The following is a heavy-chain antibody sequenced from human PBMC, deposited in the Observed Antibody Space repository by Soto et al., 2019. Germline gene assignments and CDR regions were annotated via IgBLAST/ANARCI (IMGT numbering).Heavy chain of an antibody. CDR3: ARMADRNSHNWFDP. J-gene: IGHJ5*02. D-gene: IGHD1-1*01. CDR1: GYTFTGYY. CDR2: INPNSGGT. Sequence: ASVKVSCKASGYTFTGYYMHWVRQAPGQGLEWMGWINPNSGGTNYAQKFQGWVTMTRDTSISTAYMELSRLRSDDTAVYYCARMADRNSHNWFDPWGQGTLVTVSS. V-gene: IGHV1-2*04.